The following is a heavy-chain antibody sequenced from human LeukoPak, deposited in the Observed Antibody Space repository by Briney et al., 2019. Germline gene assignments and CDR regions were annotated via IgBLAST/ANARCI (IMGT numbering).Heavy chain of an antibody. D-gene: IGHD3-22*01. V-gene: IGHV3-23*01. J-gene: IGHJ4*02. CDR3: ASSIDSSGYFPYFDY. Sequence: GGSLRLSCAASGFTFSSYAMSWVRQAPGKGLEWVSAISGSGGSTYYADSVKGRFTISRDNSKNTLYLQMNSLRAEDTAVYYCASSIDSSGYFPYFDYWGQGTLVTVSS. CDR2: ISGSGGST. CDR1: GFTFSSYA.